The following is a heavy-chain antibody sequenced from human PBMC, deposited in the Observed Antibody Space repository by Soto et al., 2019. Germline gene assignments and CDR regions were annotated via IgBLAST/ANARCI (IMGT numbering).Heavy chain of an antibody. D-gene: IGHD1-26*01. CDR2: IYYSGST. J-gene: IGHJ4*02. Sequence: QVQLQESGPGLVKPSQTLSLTCTVSGGSISSGGYYWSWIRQHPGKGLEWIGYIYYSGSTYYNPSPISRVTISVDTSKNQLSLKLSSVSAADTAVDYCAREGATGPFDYWGQGTLVTVSS. V-gene: IGHV4-31*03. CDR3: AREGATGPFDY. CDR1: GGSISSGGYY.